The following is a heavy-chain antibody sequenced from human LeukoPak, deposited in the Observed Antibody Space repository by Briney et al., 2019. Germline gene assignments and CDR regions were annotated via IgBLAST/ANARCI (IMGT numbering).Heavy chain of an antibody. CDR1: GFTFDDYG. D-gene: IGHD3-3*01. CDR3: ARNPTYYDFWSGYSPWWFDT. CDR2: INWNGGST. Sequence: PGGSLRLSFAASGFTFDDYGMSWVRQAPGKELEWVSGINWNGGSTGYADSVNGRFTISRDNAKNSLYLQMNSLRAEDTAMYHCARNPTYYDFWSGYSPWWFDTWGQGTLVTVSS. V-gene: IGHV3-20*02. J-gene: IGHJ5*02.